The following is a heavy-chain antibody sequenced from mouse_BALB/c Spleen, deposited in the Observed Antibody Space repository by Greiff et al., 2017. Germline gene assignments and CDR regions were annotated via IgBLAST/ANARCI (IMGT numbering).Heavy chain of an antibody. V-gene: IGHV5-6-5*01. J-gene: IGHJ3*01. Sequence: EVNVVESGGGLVKPGGSLKLSCAASGFTFSSYAMSWVRQTPEKRLEWVASISSGGSTYYPDSVKGRFTISRDNARNILYLQMSSLRSEDTAMYYCAREAIYYDYGFAYWGQGTLVTVSA. D-gene: IGHD2-4*01. CDR1: GFTFSSYA. CDR3: AREAIYYDYGFAY. CDR2: ISSGGST.